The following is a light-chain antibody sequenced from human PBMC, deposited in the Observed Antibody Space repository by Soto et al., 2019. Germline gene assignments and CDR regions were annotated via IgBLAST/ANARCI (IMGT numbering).Light chain of an antibody. J-gene: IGKJ1*01. Sequence: EIVMTQSPATLSVSPGERATLSCRASQSVSSNLAWYQQKPGQAPRLLIYAASTRAAGVPVRFSGSGSGTEFTLTINSLQSEDFAVYYCQQYNNWPRTFGQGTKVDIK. CDR2: AAS. CDR3: QQYNNWPRT. CDR1: QSVSSN. V-gene: IGKV3-15*01.